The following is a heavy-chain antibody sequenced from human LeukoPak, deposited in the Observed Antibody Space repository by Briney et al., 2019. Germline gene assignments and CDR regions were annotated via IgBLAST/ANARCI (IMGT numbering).Heavy chain of an antibody. CDR3: AKDGPSRSFQH. CDR1: GLTFSDSY. J-gene: IGHJ1*01. V-gene: IGHV3-11*01. CDR2: ISSGSAPSTI. Sequence: GGSLRLSCAASGLTFSDSYVSWIRQAPGMGLEWVSYISSGSAPSTISYADSVKGRFTISRDNAKNSLYLQMNSLRAEDTALYYCAKDGPSRSFQHWGQGTLVTVSS.